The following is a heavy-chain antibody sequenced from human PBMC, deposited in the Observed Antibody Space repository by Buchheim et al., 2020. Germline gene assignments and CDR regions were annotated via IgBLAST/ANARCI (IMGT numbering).Heavy chain of an antibody. V-gene: IGHV4-61*01. D-gene: IGHD3-9*01. CDR3: ARDRAGDYDIMTGTYFYGMDV. CDR2: ISYTGNT. Sequence: HVRLQESGPGLVKPSETLSLTCPVSGGSVDSRTYHWSWIRQAPGKGLEWIGHISYTGNTIYSPSLKSRATISIDTSTHQFSLKLTSATAADTAVYYCARDRAGDYDIMTGTYFYGMDVWGQGTT. CDR1: GGSVDSRTYH. J-gene: IGHJ6*02.